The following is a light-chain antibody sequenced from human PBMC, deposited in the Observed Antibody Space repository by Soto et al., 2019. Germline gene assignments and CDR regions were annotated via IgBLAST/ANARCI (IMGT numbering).Light chain of an antibody. Sequence: DIVMTQSPDSLAVSLGERATINCKSSQNVLYSSNNKNYLAWYQQRPGQPPKLLIYWASTRESGVPDRFSGSGSGTDVTLTISSLQAEDVAVYYCQQYYSNPLTFGQGTRLEIK. CDR2: WAS. CDR1: QNVLYSSNNKNY. J-gene: IGKJ5*01. CDR3: QQYYSNPLT. V-gene: IGKV4-1*01.